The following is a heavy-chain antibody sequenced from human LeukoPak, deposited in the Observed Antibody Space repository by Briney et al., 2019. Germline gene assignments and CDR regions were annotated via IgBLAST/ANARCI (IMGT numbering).Heavy chain of an antibody. J-gene: IGHJ6*02. CDR2: IYSGGAT. V-gene: IGHV3-66*01. Sequence: PGGSLRLSCAASGITVNTNYMSWVRQAPGKGLEWVSIIYSGGATFYADSVKGRFTISRDNAKNSLYLQMNSLRAEDTAVYYCARDSDYDILPYVWGQGTTVTVSS. CDR3: ARDSDYDILPYV. CDR1: GITVNTNY. D-gene: IGHD3-9*01.